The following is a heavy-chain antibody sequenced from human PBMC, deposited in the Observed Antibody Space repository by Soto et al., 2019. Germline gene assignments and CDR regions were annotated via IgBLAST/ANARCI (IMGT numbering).Heavy chain of an antibody. CDR1: GGSISSGDYY. CDR2: IYYSGST. J-gene: IGHJ5*02. D-gene: IGHD2-15*01. CDR3: ARXSAAYCSGGRCYSGFDP. Sequence: PSGTLSLTCTVSGGSISSGDYYWSWIRHPPGKGLEWIGYIYYSGSTYYNPSLKSRVTISVDTSKNQFSLKLSSVTAADTAVYYCARXSAAYCSGGRCYSGFDPWGQGTLVTVSS. V-gene: IGHV4-30-4*01.